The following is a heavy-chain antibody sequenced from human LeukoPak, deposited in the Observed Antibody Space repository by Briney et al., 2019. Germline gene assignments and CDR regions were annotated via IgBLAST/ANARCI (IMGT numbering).Heavy chain of an antibody. CDR1: GFTFSRYP. J-gene: IGHJ4*02. CDR3: AKDLSGAADYYFEY. CDR2: LSFDGTDK. D-gene: IGHD6-19*01. V-gene: IGHV3-30-3*01. Sequence: PGGSLRLSCAASGFTFSRYPMHWVRQAPGKGLEWVAVLSFDGTDKHYADSVKGRFTISRDNSKNTVYLQVNSLRGDDTAVYYCAKDLSGAADYYFEYWGQGTLVTVSS.